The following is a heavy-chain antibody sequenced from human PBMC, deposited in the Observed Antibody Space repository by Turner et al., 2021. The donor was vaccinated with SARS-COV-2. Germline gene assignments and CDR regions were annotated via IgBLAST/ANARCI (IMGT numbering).Heavy chain of an antibody. J-gene: IGHJ4*02. CDR1: GFAFSNSD. CDR2: VSWNGSRT. CDR3: ADY. V-gene: IGHV3-35*01. Sequence: EVQLVESGGGLVQPGGSLRLSCAASGFAFSNSDMNWVHQAPGKGLEWVSGVSWNGSRTHYADSVKGRFIISRDNSRNTLYLQTNSLRTRGYTYDAVADYWGQGTLVTVSS. D-gene: IGHD5-18*01.